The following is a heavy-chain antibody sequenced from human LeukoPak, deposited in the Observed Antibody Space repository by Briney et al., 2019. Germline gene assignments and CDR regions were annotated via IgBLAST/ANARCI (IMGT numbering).Heavy chain of an antibody. V-gene: IGHV3-21*01. CDR3: AKGGRSLEWLLLFDY. CDR2: ISSSSSYI. CDR1: GFTFSSYS. Sequence: PGGSLRLSCAASGFTFSSYSMNWVRQAPGKGLEWVSSISSSSSYIYYADSVKGRFTISRDNAKNSLYLQMNSLRAEDTAVYYCAKGGRSLEWLLLFDYWGQGTLVTVSS. D-gene: IGHD3-3*01. J-gene: IGHJ4*02.